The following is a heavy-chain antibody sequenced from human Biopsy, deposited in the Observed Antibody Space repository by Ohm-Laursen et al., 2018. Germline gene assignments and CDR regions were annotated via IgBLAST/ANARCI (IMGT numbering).Heavy chain of an antibody. CDR2: IIPMFGTA. CDR1: GYTFTSYD. CDR3: ARGPHSGSHSCFDY. V-gene: IGHV1-69*13. Sequence: ASVKVSCKTSGYTFTSYDINWVRQAPGQGLEWMGGIIPMFGTANYAQMFQGRVTISADESTSTSYMELSSLTTEDTAIYYCARGPHSGSHSCFDYWGRGTLVTVSS. J-gene: IGHJ4*02. D-gene: IGHD1-26*01.